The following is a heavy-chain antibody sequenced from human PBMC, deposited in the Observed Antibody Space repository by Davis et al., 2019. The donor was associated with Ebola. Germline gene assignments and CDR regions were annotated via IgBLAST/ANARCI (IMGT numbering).Heavy chain of an antibody. V-gene: IGHV4-61*01. CDR2: IYYSGST. J-gene: IGHJ4*02. D-gene: IGHD3-10*01. CDR3: ARHGLLGLYYFDY. Sequence: PSETLSLTCTVSGGSVSSGSYYWSWIRQPPGKGLEWIGYIYYSGSTNYNPSLKSRVTISVDTSKNQFSLKLSSVTAADTAVYYCARHGLLGLYYFDYWGQGTLVTVSS. CDR1: GGSVSSGSYY.